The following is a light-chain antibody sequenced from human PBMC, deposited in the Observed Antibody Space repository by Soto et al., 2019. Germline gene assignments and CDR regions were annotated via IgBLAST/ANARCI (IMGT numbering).Light chain of an antibody. CDR1: SSDVVAYNY. CDR2: EVS. CDR3: TSYAGTYSFFYV. J-gene: IGLJ1*01. V-gene: IGLV2-8*01. Sequence: QSALTQPPSPSGSPGQSVTISCTGTSSDVVAYNYGSWYQQLPGKAPKLIIYEVSKRPSGVPDRFSGSKSGNTASLTVSGLQAEDEADYYCTSYAGTYSFFYVFGTGTKVTVL.